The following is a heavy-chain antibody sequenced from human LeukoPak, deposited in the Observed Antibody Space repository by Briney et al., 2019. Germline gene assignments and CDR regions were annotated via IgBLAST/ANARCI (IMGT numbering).Heavy chain of an antibody. CDR2: ISYDGSNN. J-gene: IGHJ4*02. CDR3: AKSRDRASDIAVAGLGY. V-gene: IGHV3-30*18. Sequence: PGRSLRLSCAASGFTFSSYGMHWVRQAPGKGLEWVAVISYDGSNNYYADSVKGRFTISRDNSKNTLYLQMNSLRAEDTAVYYCAKSRDRASDIAVAGLGYWGQGTLVTVSS. CDR1: GFTFSSYG. D-gene: IGHD6-19*01.